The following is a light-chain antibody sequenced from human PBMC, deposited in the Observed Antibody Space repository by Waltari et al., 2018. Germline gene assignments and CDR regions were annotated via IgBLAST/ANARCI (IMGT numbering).Light chain of an antibody. Sequence: DIQMTQSPSSLSASVGDRVTITCQASQDIRSYLNWYQQKPGTAPKVLIYDASNLDSGGPSRFSGSGSGTDFAVTINSLQPEDIATYYCQQYDSLPWTFGQGTKVEIK. J-gene: IGKJ1*01. CDR2: DAS. CDR3: QQYDSLPWT. CDR1: QDIRSY. V-gene: IGKV1-33*01.